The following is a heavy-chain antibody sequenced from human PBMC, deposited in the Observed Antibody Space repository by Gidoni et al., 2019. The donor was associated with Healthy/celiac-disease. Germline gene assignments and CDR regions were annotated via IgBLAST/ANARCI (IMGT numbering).Heavy chain of an antibody. V-gene: IGHV3-13*05. J-gene: IGHJ3*02. CDR1: GFTFSSYD. Sequence: EVQLVESGGGLVQPGGSLRLSCAASGFTFSSYDMHWVRQATGKGLEWVSAIGTAGDPYYPGSVKGRFTISRENAKNSLYLQMNSLRAGDTAVYYCARGMRGSYGRRGNKDAFDIWGQGTMVTVSS. CDR3: ARGMRGSYGRRGNKDAFDI. D-gene: IGHD1-26*01. CDR2: IGTAGDP.